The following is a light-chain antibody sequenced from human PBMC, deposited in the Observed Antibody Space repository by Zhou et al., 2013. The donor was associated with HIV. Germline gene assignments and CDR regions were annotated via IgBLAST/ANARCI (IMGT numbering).Light chain of an antibody. CDR3: CSYTSSSTLYV. J-gene: IGLJ1*01. CDR2: DVS. Sequence: QSALTQPVSVSGSPGQSITISCTGTSSDVGSYNLVSWYQQLPGKAPKLMIFDVSNRPSGVSNRFSGSKSGNTASLTISGLQAEDEADYYCCSYTSSSTLYVFGTGTKVTVL. V-gene: IGLV2-14*02. CDR1: SSDVGSYNL.